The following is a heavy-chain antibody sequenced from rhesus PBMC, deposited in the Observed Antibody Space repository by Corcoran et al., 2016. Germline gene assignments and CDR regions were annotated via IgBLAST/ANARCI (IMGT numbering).Heavy chain of an antibody. D-gene: IGHD2-33*01. CDR3: ARGCSYRGCPLVHIDY. CDR1: GDSISNHH. J-gene: IGHJ4*01. Sequence: QLQLQESGPGLVKPSETLSLTCAVSGDSISNHHRVWIRQPPGKGLEWTGRIFGGARTPHTNPSLRRLITFSTEQTETKFTRKVNSVIGGDTAVYYCARGCSYRGCPLVHIDYWGQGVLVTVSS. CDR2: IFGGARTP. V-gene: IGHV4-173*01.